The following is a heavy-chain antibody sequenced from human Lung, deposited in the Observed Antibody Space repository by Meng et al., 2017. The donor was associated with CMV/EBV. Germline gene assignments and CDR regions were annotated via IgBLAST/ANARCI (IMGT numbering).Heavy chain of an antibody. J-gene: IGHJ4*02. CDR3: SRDSGDYDVYYFDY. Sequence: SLNISCSTSGFTFGDYVMNWVRQAPGKGLEWVAFIRTKPYGATTEYAASVSGRFSISRDDSKGIVYLQMNSLKTEDTAVYFCSRDSGDYDVYYFDYWGQGXLVTVSS. D-gene: IGHD3-22*01. CDR2: IRTKPYGATT. V-gene: IGHV3-49*04. CDR1: GFTFGDYV.